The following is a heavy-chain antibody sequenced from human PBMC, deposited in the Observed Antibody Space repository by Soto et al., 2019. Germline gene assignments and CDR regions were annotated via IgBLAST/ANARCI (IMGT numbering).Heavy chain of an antibody. D-gene: IGHD5-18*01. CDR2: IIPIFGTA. V-gene: IGHV1-69*06. CDR1: GGTFSSYA. J-gene: IGHJ4*02. CDR3: MADTAMGDAVY. Sequence: SVKVSCKASGGTFSSYAIGWVRQAPGQGLEWMGGIIPIFGTANYAQKFQGRVTITADKSTSTAYMELSGLRSEDTAVYYCMADTAMGDAVYWGQGTLVTVSS.